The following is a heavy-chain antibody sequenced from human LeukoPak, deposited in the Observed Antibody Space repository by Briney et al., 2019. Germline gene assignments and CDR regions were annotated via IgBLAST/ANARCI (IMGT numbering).Heavy chain of an antibody. Sequence: SETLSLTCAVYGGSFSGYYWSWIRQPPGKGLEWIGEINHSGSTNYNPSLKSRVTISVDTSKNQFYLKLSSVTAADTAVYYCARGAEYYYGSGSSHIDYWGQGTLVTVSS. CDR2: INHSGST. V-gene: IGHV4-34*01. CDR1: GGSFSGYY. J-gene: IGHJ4*02. D-gene: IGHD3-10*01. CDR3: ARGAEYYYGSGSSHIDY.